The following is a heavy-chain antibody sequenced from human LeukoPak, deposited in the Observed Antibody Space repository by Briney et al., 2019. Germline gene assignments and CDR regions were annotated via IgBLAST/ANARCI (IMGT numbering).Heavy chain of an antibody. Sequence: GGSLRLSCAASGFTFDDYAMHWVRQAPGKGLEWVSGISWNSGSIGYADSVKGRFTISRDNAKNSLYLQMNSLRAEDTALYYCAKEHSSSPADYYYYGMDVWGQGTTVTVSS. V-gene: IGHV3-9*01. D-gene: IGHD6-6*01. J-gene: IGHJ6*02. CDR3: AKEHSSSPADYYYYGMDV. CDR2: ISWNSGSI. CDR1: GFTFDDYA.